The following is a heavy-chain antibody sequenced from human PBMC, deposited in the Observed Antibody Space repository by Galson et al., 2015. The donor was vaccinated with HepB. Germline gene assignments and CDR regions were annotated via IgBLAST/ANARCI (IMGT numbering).Heavy chain of an antibody. J-gene: IGHJ4*02. Sequence: SLRLSCAASGFTFSSYGMHWVRQAPGKGLEWVAVISYDGSNRYYADSVKGRFTISRDNTKNTLYLQTNSLRAEDTAVYYCAKDFSLWGQGTLVTVSS. CDR2: ISYDGSNR. CDR1: GFTFSSYG. CDR3: AKDFSL. V-gene: IGHV3-30*18. D-gene: IGHD2/OR15-2a*01.